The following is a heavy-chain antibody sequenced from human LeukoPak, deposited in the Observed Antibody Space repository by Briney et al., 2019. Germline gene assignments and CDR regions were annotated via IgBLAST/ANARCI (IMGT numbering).Heavy chain of an antibody. CDR2: MSYDGGHI. Sequence: PGGSLRLSCGGSGFNFKNYGIHWVRQAPGKGLEWVAGMSYDGGHIYYGDSVKGRFTISRDNSKDTVYVEMNSLRPADTAVYYCAKGCSSTSCAIEFDSWGQGTLSPSPQ. V-gene: IGHV3-30*18. J-gene: IGHJ4*02. CDR3: AKGCSSTSCAIEFDS. D-gene: IGHD2-2*01. CDR1: GFNFKNYG.